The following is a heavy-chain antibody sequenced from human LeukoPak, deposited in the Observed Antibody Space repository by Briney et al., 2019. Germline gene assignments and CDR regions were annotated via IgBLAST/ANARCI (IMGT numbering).Heavy chain of an antibody. Sequence: GGSLRLSCEASGFTFDDYGMHWVRQPPGKGLEWVSGISWNSGNIGYADSVKGRFTISRDNAKNSLYLQMNSLRAEDTALYYCAKVDGYNSGWYDSWGQGTLVTVSS. CDR1: GFTFDDYG. J-gene: IGHJ5*01. V-gene: IGHV3-9*01. CDR3: AKVDGYNSGWYDS. D-gene: IGHD6-19*01. CDR2: ISWNSGNI.